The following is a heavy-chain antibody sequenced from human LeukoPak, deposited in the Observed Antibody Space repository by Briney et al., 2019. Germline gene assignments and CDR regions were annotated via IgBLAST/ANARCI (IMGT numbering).Heavy chain of an antibody. J-gene: IGHJ3*02. CDR2: IYYSGST. CDR1: GGSISSSSYY. Sequence: PSETLSLTCTVSGGSISSSSYYWGWIRQPPGKGLEWIGSIYYSGSTYYNPSLKSRVTMSVDTSKNQFSLKLSSVTAADTAVYYCARYQGPQHAFDIWGQGTMVTVSS. V-gene: IGHV4-39*07. CDR3: ARYQGPQHAFDI. D-gene: IGHD2-2*01.